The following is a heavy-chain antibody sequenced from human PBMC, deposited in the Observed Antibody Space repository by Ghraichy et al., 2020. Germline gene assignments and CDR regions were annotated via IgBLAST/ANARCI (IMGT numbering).Heavy chain of an antibody. CDR3: ALYSSSAGWFDP. CDR2: IYYSGRT. D-gene: IGHD3-22*01. CDR1: GGSISSSNDY. J-gene: IGHJ5*02. Sequence: SETLSLTCTVSGGSISSSNDYWGWIRQPPGKGLERIGRIYYSGRTNYNPSLKSRVTISVDTSKNQFSLKLSSVTAADTAVYYCALYSSSAGWFDPWGQGILVTVSS. V-gene: IGHV4-39*07.